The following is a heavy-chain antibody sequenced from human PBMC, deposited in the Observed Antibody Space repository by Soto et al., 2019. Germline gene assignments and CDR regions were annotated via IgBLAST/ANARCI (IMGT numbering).Heavy chain of an antibody. V-gene: IGHV3-30*02. CDR2: IWYDGSNK. D-gene: IGHD2-2*02. CDR1: GFTFSSYG. J-gene: IGHJ6*02. Sequence: GGSLRLSCAASGFTFSSYGMHWVRQAPGKGLEWVAVIWYDGSNKYYADSVKGRFTISRDNSKNTLYLQMNSLRAEDTAVYYCARALGYCSSTSCYRYYYYGMDVWGQGTTVTVSS. CDR3: ARALGYCSSTSCYRYYYYGMDV.